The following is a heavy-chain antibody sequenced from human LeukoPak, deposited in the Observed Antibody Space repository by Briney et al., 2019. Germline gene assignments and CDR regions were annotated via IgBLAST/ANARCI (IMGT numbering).Heavy chain of an antibody. CDR2: ISGSGDNT. CDR1: GFTVTYNF. J-gene: IGHJ5*02. D-gene: IGHD4-17*01. Sequence: GGSLRLSCAASGFTVTYNFMSWVRQAPGKGLAWVSGISGSGDNTYYADSVKGRFTISRDNAKNSLYLQMNNLRAEDTAVYYCTRDRNDYGDYVVDLWGQGTLVTVSS. V-gene: IGHV3-11*04. CDR3: TRDRNDYGDYVVDL.